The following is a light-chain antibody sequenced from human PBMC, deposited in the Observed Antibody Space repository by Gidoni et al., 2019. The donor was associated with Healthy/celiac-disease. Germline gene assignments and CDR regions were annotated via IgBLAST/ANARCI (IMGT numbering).Light chain of an antibody. Sequence: EIVMTQSPATLSLSPGARATLSCSASQSVSSNLAWYQQKPGQAPRLLIYGASTRATGIPARFSGSGSGTEFTLTISSLQSEDFAVYYCQQYNNWPLYTFGQGTKLEIK. V-gene: IGKV3-15*01. CDR1: QSVSSN. CDR3: QQYNNWPLYT. CDR2: GAS. J-gene: IGKJ2*01.